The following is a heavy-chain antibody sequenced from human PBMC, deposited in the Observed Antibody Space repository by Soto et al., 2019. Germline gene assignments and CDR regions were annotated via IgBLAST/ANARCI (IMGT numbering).Heavy chain of an antibody. D-gene: IGHD3-22*01. CDR2: ISNDGSDK. J-gene: IGHJ3*01. CDR1: GFKFNTYG. CDR3: AKDYADFDSRGYPHP. Sequence: QVQLVESGGGVVQPGRSLRLSCAASGFKFNTYGMHWVRQAPGKGLEWAAIISNDGSDKYYADSVKGRFTISRDNSKNTLYLQMNSLRAEDTAVYYCAKDYADFDSRGYPHPWGQGTKVTVSS. V-gene: IGHV3-30*18.